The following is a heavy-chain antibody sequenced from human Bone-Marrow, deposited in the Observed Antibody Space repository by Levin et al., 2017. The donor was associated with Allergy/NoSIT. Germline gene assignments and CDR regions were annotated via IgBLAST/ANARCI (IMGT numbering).Heavy chain of an antibody. CDR3: ARGARGGYYVD. J-gene: IGHJ4*02. CDR2: ISSESRVI. CDR1: GFTFGDSY. Sequence: GASVKVSCAASGFTFGDSYMSWIRQAPGKGLEWISYISSESRVISNADSVKGRFTVSRDNAKNSLFLEMHSLTADDTAIYYCARGARGGYYVDWGQGILVTVSS. V-gene: IGHV3-11*01. D-gene: IGHD3-22*01.